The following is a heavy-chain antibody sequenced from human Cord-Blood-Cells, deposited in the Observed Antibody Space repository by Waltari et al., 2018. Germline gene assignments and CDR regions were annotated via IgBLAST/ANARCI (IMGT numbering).Heavy chain of an antibody. CDR3: ARERMYSGSYDAFDI. CDR2: IIPIFGTA. V-gene: IGHV1-69*01. Sequence: QVQLVQSGAEVKTPGSSVKAACKAYVGTFSSYACRWVRRVPGQGLEWMGWIIPIFGTANYAQKFQGRVTITADESTSTAYMELSSLRSEDTAVYYCARERMYSGSYDAFDIWGQGTMVTVSS. J-gene: IGHJ3*02. D-gene: IGHD1-26*01. CDR1: VGTFSSYA.